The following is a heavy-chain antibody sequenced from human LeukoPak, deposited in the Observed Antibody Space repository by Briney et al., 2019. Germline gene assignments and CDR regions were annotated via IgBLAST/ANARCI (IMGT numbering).Heavy chain of an antibody. CDR3: ARDPYYDSSGYVGDELDY. Sequence: GASVKVSCKASGYTFTGYYMHWVRQAPGQGLEWMGRINPNSGGTNYAQKFQGRVTMTRETSISTAYMELSRLRSDDTAVYYCARDPYYDSSGYVGDELDYWGQGTLVTVSS. V-gene: IGHV1-2*06. J-gene: IGHJ4*02. CDR2: INPNSGGT. D-gene: IGHD3-22*01. CDR1: GYTFTGYY.